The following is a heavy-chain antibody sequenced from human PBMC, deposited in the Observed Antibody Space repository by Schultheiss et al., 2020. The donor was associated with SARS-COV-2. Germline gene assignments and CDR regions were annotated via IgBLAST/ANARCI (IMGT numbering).Heavy chain of an antibody. CDR2: IYYSGST. V-gene: IGHV4-39*01. J-gene: IGHJ5*02. Sequence: SETLSLTCTVSGGSISSSSYYWGWIRQPPGKGLEWIGSIYYSGSTYYNPSLKSRVTISVDTSKNQFSLKLSSVTAADTAVYYCARHRFRGRTGGLNWFDPWGQGTLVTVSS. CDR1: GGSISSSSYY. D-gene: IGHD2-8*02. CDR3: ARHRFRGRTGGLNWFDP.